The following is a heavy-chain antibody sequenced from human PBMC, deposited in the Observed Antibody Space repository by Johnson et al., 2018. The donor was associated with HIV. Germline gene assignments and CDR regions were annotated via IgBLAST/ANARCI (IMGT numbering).Heavy chain of an antibody. Sequence: VQLVESGGGVVQPGRSLRLSCAASGFTFSNAWMSWVRQAPGKGLEWVSGINWNGGNTGYADSVKGRFTISRDNSKNTLYLQMDSLRAEDTAVYYCAKEAITMEVDIWGQGTTVTVSS. D-gene: IGHD3-10*01. J-gene: IGHJ3*02. CDR2: INWNGGNT. CDR1: GFTFSNAW. CDR3: AKEAITMEVDI. V-gene: IGHV3-20*04.